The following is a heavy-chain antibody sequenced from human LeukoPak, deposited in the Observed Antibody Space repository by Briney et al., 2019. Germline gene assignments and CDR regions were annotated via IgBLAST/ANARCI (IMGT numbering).Heavy chain of an antibody. V-gene: IGHV4-4*02. CDR2: VSVSGLS. J-gene: IGHJ4*02. Sequence: KPSGTLSLTCGVSGRSITTTNFWSWVRQTPGQGLEWIGEVSVSGLSDYNPSLRGRVTMSLDTSKNHLSLKLTSVTAADTAVYYWTRENAAFSPFGYWGQGTLVTV. CDR3: TRENAAFSPFGY. D-gene: IGHD6-25*01. CDR1: GRSITTTNF.